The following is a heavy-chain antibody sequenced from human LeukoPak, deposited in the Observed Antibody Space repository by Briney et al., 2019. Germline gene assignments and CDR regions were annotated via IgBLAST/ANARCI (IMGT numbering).Heavy chain of an antibody. D-gene: IGHD5-12*01. CDR3: ASQQDIVATIAY. V-gene: IGHV1-2*02. Sequence: ASVKVSCKASGYTFTGYYMHWIRQAPGQGLEWMGWINPNGGGTHYAQQFLGRVTMTRGTSISTAYMELSRLRSDDTAVYYCASQQDIVATIAYWGQGTLVTVSS. CDR2: INPNGGGT. CDR1: GYTFTGYY. J-gene: IGHJ4*02.